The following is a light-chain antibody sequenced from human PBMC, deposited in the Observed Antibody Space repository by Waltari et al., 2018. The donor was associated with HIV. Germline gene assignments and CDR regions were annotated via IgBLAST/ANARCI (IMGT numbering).Light chain of an antibody. J-gene: IGKJ1*01. CDR1: QSVATN. Sequence: VMTQSPAPLSVSPGESAPLSCRASQSVATNLAWYQQKPGQAPRLLIYAASTRATGVPARFSGSGSGTEFTLTITSLQSEDVAVYYCQQYNNSPPWSFGQGTKVEI. CDR2: AAS. V-gene: IGKV3-15*01. CDR3: QQYNNSPPWS.